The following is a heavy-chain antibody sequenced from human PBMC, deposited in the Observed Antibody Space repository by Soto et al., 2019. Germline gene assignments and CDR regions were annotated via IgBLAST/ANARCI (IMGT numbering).Heavy chain of an antibody. J-gene: IGHJ6*02. Sequence: ASVKVSCKASGSTFTAYYVFWVRQAPGQGLEWMGIINPTGSSRSYAQKFQGRVTVTRDTSTSTVYMELSSLRSEDTAVYYCAGYCSSNDCYLAEGMDVWGQGTTVTVSS. V-gene: IGHV1-46*01. CDR2: INPTGSSR. CDR1: GSTFTAYY. CDR3: AGYCSSNDCYLAEGMDV. D-gene: IGHD2-2*01.